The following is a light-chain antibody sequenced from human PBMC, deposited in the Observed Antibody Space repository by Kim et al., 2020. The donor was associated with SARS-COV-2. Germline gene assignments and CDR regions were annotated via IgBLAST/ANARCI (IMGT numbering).Light chain of an antibody. CDR1: SGHSSYA. Sequence: ASVKLTCTLSSGHSSYAIAWHQQQPEKGPRYLMKVNRDGSHSKGDGIPDRFSGSSSGAERYLTISSLQSEDEADYYCQTWGTGIVVFGGGTQLTVL. CDR3: QTWGTGIVV. J-gene: IGLJ2*01. V-gene: IGLV4-69*01. CDR2: VNRDGSH.